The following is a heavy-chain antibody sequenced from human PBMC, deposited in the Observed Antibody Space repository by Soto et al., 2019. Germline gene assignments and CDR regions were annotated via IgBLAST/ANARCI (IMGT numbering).Heavy chain of an antibody. V-gene: IGHV3-23*01. CDR2: ISGSDGRT. Sequence: GGSLRISCAASGLTFRSYAMSWVRQAPGKGLEWVSTISGSDGRTYSTDSVQGRSTISKDNSRNTAYLQMNSLRVEDTAVYYCAKGVSQYTPLALFDYWGRGTLVTGSS. CDR3: AKGVSQYTPLALFDY. J-gene: IGHJ4*02. D-gene: IGHD5-18*01. CDR1: GLTFRSYA.